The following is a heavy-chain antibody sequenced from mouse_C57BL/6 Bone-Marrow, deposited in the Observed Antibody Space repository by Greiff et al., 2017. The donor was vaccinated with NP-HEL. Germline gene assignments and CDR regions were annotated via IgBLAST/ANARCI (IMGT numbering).Heavy chain of an antibody. D-gene: IGHD2-4*01. CDR3: AREEMIRRYFDV. Sequence: DVQLVESGGGLVKPGGSLKLSCAASGFTFSSYAMSWVRQTPEKRLEWVATISDGGSYTYYPDNVKGRFTISRDNAKNNLYLQMSHLKSEDTAMYYCAREEMIRRYFDVWGTGTTVTVSS. CDR2: ISDGGSYT. V-gene: IGHV5-4*01. J-gene: IGHJ1*03. CDR1: GFTFSSYA.